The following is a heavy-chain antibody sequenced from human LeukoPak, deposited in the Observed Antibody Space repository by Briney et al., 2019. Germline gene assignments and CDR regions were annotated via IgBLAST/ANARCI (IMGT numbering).Heavy chain of an antibody. J-gene: IGHJ5*02. D-gene: IGHD3-22*01. Sequence: PSGTLSLTCTVSGGSISISTYYWGCIRQPPGEGLEWIGNIYYSGRNYYNTSLKSRVTISEDTSKNQFSLRLSSVTAADTACYYCARLGTGYDSSGYSIGGSDPWGQGNLVTVSS. CDR1: GGSISISTYY. V-gene: IGHV4-39*01. CDR2: IYYSGRN. CDR3: ARLGTGYDSSGYSIGGSDP.